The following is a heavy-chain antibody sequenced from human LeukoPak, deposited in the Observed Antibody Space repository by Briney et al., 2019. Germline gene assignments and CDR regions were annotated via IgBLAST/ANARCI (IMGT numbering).Heavy chain of an antibody. CDR1: GFTFSSYG. J-gene: IGHJ4*02. CDR2: ITSNGGTT. CDR3: ARAIRRASDY. Sequence: GSLRLSCATSGFTFSSYGMVWVRQAPGKGLEYVSGITSNGGTTYYGNSVKGRFTTSRDNSKDTLYLQMGSLRSEDMAVYYCARAIRRASDYWGQGTLVTVAS. D-gene: IGHD4-17*01. V-gene: IGHV3-64*01.